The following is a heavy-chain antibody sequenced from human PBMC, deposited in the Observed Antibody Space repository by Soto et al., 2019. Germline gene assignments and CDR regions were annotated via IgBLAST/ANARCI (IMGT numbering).Heavy chain of an antibody. CDR3: AGEGDYIWGSYRWREGYYYDYYMDV. Sequence: QVQLVQSGAEVKKPGSSVKVSCKASGGTFSSYTISWVRQAPGQGLEWMGRIIPVLGIANYAQKFQGRVTITADKSTSTAYMELSSLRSEDTAVYYCAGEGDYIWGSYRWREGYYYDYYMDVWGKGTTVTVSS. V-gene: IGHV1-69*02. CDR1: GGTFSSYT. D-gene: IGHD3-16*02. CDR2: IIPVLGIA. J-gene: IGHJ6*03.